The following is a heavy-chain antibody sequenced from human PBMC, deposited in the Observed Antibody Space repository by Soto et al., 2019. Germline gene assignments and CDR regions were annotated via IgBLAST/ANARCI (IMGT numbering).Heavy chain of an antibody. Sequence: QLQLQESGPGLVKSSETLSLTCSVSGGSFSSSASDWAWIRQPPGGRLEWIGSISYSGNTYYNPSLTSRVTISADTFKNQFSLSLSPVTAADTAVYYCARRLQLFPFDSWGQGTLVTVAS. CDR3: ARRLQLFPFDS. V-gene: IGHV4-39*01. J-gene: IGHJ4*02. D-gene: IGHD2-2*01. CDR2: ISYSGNT. CDR1: GGSFSSSASD.